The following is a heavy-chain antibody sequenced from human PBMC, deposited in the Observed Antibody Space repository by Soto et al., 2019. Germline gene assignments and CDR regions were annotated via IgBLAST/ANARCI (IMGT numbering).Heavy chain of an antibody. CDR2: IRSKANSYAT. J-gene: IGHJ4*02. D-gene: IGHD3-10*01. CDR1: GFTFSGSA. Sequence: EVQLVESGGGLVQPGGSLKLSCAASGFTFSGSAMHWVRQASGKGLEWVGRIRSKANSYATAYAASVKGRFTISGDDSKNTAYLQMNSLKTEDTAVYYCTRHHWGSGSYLDYWGQGTLVTVSS. V-gene: IGHV3-73*02. CDR3: TRHHWGSGSYLDY.